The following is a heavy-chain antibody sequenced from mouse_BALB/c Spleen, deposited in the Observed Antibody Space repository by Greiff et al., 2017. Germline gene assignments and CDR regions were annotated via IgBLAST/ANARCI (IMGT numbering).Heavy chain of an antibody. Sequence: VQLQESGPGLVKPSQSLSLTCSVTGYSITSGYYWNWIRQFPGNKLEWMGYISYDGSNNYNPSLKNRISITRDTSKNQFFLKLNSVTTEDTATYYCARGTTATRAMDYWGQGTSVTVSS. CDR1: GYSITSGYY. V-gene: IGHV3-6*02. D-gene: IGHD1-2*01. J-gene: IGHJ4*01. CDR2: ISYDGSN. CDR3: ARGTTATRAMDY.